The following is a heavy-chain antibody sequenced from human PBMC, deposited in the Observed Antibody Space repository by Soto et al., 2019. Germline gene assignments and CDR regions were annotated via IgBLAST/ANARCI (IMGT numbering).Heavy chain of an antibody. CDR2: INPSGGST. CDR1: GYTFTSYY. D-gene: IGHD2-15*01. Sequence: ASVKVSCKASGYTFTSYYMHWVRQAPGQGLEWMGIINPSGGSTSYAQKFQGRVTMTRDTSTSTVYMELRSLRSEDTAVYYCGRDYLHCSGGSCYSRNWFDPWGQGTLVTVSS. J-gene: IGHJ5*02. CDR3: GRDYLHCSGGSCYSRNWFDP. V-gene: IGHV1-46*01.